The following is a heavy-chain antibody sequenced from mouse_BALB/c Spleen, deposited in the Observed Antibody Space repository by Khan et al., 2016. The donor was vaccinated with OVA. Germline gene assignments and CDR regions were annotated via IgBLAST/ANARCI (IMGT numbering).Heavy chain of an antibody. Sequence: QIQLVQSGPELKKPGETVKISCKASGYTFTNSGMNWVKQAPGKGLKWMGWINTYTGEPTYADDFKGRFAFSLETSASTAYLQINNIKSEDTATYFCARPPYFSYVLVYWGQGTSVTVAS. CDR3: ARPPYFSYVLVY. CDR2: INTYTGEP. D-gene: IGHD2-10*01. J-gene: IGHJ4*01. CDR1: GYTFTNSG. V-gene: IGHV9-3-1*01.